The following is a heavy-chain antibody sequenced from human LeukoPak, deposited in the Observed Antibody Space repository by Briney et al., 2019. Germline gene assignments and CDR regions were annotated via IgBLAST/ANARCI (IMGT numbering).Heavy chain of an antibody. D-gene: IGHD3-16*02. CDR2: IFHSGTT. CDR3: ARCNDYVWGSYRPYFDH. CDR1: DYSISGGYY. J-gene: IGHJ4*02. Sequence: SETLSLTCAVSDYSISGGYYWGWIRQPPGKGLEWIGSIFHSGTTYYNPSLKSRVTISVDTSKNQFSQKLSSVTAADTSVYYCARCNDYVWGSYRPYFDHWGQGALVTVSS. V-gene: IGHV4-38-2*01.